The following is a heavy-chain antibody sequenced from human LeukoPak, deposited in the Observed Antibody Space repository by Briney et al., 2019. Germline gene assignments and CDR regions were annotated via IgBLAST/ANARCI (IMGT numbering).Heavy chain of an antibody. D-gene: IGHD3-22*01. CDR2: IKEDGSKK. Sequence: GGSLRLSCAASGFTFSNYWMTWVRQAPGKGLEWVANIKEDGSKKNYVDSLKGRFTISRDNAKSSLYLQMNSLRAEDTAVYYCATPLDYYDSSGYHRGGDWGQGTLVTVSS. CDR1: GFTFSNYW. V-gene: IGHV3-7*03. J-gene: IGHJ4*02. CDR3: ATPLDYYDSSGYHRGGD.